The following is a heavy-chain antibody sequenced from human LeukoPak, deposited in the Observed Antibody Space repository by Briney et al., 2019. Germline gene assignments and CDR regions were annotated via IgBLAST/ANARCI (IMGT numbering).Heavy chain of an antibody. Sequence: PGGSLRLSCAASGFTFRSSWIHWVRQVPGKGLVWVSRINSDGSTTNYADSVKGRFTISRDNAKNTLYLQMNSLRAEGTAVYYCARDLVEMATIEWGSFDYWGQGTLVTVSS. V-gene: IGHV3-74*01. CDR3: ARDLVEMATIEWGSFDY. J-gene: IGHJ4*02. CDR2: INSDGSTT. CDR1: GFTFRSSW. D-gene: IGHD5-24*01.